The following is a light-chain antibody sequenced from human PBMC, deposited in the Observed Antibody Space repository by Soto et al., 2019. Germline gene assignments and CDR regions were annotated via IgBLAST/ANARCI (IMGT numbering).Light chain of an antibody. CDR1: SSNIGAGYD. Sequence: QSVLTQPPSVSGAPGQRVTISCTGSSSNIGAGYDVHWYQQLPGTAPKLLIYGNSNRPSGVPDRFSGSKSGTSASLAITGLQEEDDADYYRQSYDSSLSGVVFGGGTKLTVL. J-gene: IGLJ2*01. V-gene: IGLV1-40*01. CDR3: QSYDSSLSGVV. CDR2: GNS.